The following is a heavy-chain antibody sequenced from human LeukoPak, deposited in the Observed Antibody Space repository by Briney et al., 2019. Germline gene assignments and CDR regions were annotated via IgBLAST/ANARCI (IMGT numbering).Heavy chain of an antibody. D-gene: IGHD5-18*01. Sequence: GGSLRLSCAASGFIFSSYAMSWVRQAPGKGLVWVSRINSDGSSTSYADSVKGRFTISRDNAKNTLYLQMNSLRGEDTAVYYCARKAGGYSYGPLDYWGQGTLVTVSS. CDR2: INSDGSST. V-gene: IGHV3-74*01. CDR3: ARKAGGYSYGPLDY. J-gene: IGHJ4*02. CDR1: GFIFSSYA.